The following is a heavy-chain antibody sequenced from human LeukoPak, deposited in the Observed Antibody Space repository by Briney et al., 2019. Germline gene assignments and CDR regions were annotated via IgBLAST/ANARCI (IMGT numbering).Heavy chain of an antibody. CDR2: IYYSGST. CDR1: GGSIRSFY. CDR3: ARGSRYHYDSSGYYYEEYFQH. J-gene: IGHJ1*01. V-gene: IGHV4-59*01. D-gene: IGHD3-22*01. Sequence: PSETLSLTCTVPGGSIRSFYWSWIRQPPGKGLEWIGDIYYSGSTNYNPSLKSRVAISVDTSKNQFSLKLSSVTAADTAVYYCARGSRYHYDSSGYYYEEYFQHWGQGTPVTVSS.